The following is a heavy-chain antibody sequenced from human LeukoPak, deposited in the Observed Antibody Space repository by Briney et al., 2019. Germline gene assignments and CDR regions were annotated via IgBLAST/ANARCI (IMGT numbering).Heavy chain of an antibody. J-gene: IGHJ5*02. V-gene: IGHV3-74*01. D-gene: IGHD6-6*01. CDR3: ARGPWEQLVSNWFDP. CDR1: GFTFSSYW. CDR2: INTDGSSR. Sequence: HSGGSLRLSCEASGFTFSSYWMYWVRQVQGKGLVWVSRINTDGSSRSYEDSVKGRFTTSRDNAKNTLYLQMNSLRAEDTAVYYCARGPWEQLVSNWFDPWGQGTLVTVSS.